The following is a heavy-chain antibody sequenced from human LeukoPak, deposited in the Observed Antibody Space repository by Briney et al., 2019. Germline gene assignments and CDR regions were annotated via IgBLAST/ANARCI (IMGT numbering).Heavy chain of an antibody. CDR1: GFTFSSYG. CDR2: IWYDGNNK. J-gene: IGHJ4*02. Sequence: GGSLRLSCAASGFTFSSYGMHWVRQAPGKGLEWVAVIWYDGNNKYYADSVEGRFTISRDNSKNTLYLQMNSLRAKDTAVYYCARIYGSGSSNNGNFDYWGQGTLVTVSS. D-gene: IGHD3-10*01. V-gene: IGHV3-33*01. CDR3: ARIYGSGSSNNGNFDY.